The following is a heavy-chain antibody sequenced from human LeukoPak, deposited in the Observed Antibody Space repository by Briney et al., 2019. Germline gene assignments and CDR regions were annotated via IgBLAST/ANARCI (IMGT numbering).Heavy chain of an antibody. CDR2: IKHSGST. CDR3: ASSRYFDWLLDY. J-gene: IGHJ4*02. CDR1: GGSSSGYY. D-gene: IGHD3-9*01. Sequence: SETLSLTCAVYGGSSSGYYWSWIRQPPGKGLEWIGEIKHSGSTNYNPSLKSRVTISVDTSKNQFSLKLCSVTAADTAVYYCASSRYFDWLLDYWGQGTLVTVSS. V-gene: IGHV4-34*01.